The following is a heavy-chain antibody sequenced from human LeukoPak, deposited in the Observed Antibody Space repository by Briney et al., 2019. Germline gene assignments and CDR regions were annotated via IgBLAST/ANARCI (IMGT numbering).Heavy chain of an antibody. CDR1: GFTASIYY. CDR3: ARDPYGSGDGYFDY. J-gene: IGHJ4*02. V-gene: IGHV3-66*01. D-gene: IGHD3-10*01. CDR2: LYRDGST. Sequence: GGSLRLSCAASGFTASIYYMTWVRQAPGKGLEWVSYLYRDGSTYYADSVKDRFSISRDNSKNTVYLQMNSLRAEDTAVYYCARDPYGSGDGYFDYWGQGTLVTVSS.